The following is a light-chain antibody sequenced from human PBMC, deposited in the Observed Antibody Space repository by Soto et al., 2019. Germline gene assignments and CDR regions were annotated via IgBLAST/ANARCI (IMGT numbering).Light chain of an antibody. CDR2: GAS. CDR3: QQYCTSPWT. Sequence: EIVLTQSPGTLSLSPGERATLSCRASQSVSSSYLGWYQQKPGQAPRLLIYGASSRATGIPDRFSGSGSGTDFTLIISRLEPEDFAVYFCQQYCTSPWTFCQGTKVETK. CDR1: QSVSSSY. V-gene: IGKV3-20*01. J-gene: IGKJ1*01.